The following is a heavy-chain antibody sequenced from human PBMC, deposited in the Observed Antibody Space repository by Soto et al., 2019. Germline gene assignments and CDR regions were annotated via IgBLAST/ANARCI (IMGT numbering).Heavy chain of an antibody. CDR2: INPSGGST. D-gene: IGHD3-3*01. Sequence: ASVKVSCKASGYTFTSYYMHWVRQAPGQGLEWMGIINPSGGSTSYAQKFQGRVTMTRDTSTSTVYMELSSLRSEDTAVYYCARQFLEWLPYYYYGMDVWGQGTTVTVSS. V-gene: IGHV1-46*01. CDR1: GYTFTSYY. CDR3: ARQFLEWLPYYYYGMDV. J-gene: IGHJ6*02.